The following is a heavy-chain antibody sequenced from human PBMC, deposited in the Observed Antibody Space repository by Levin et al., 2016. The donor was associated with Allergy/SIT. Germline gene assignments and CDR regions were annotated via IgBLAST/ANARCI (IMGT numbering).Heavy chain of an antibody. J-gene: IGHJ4*02. CDR1: GFTFSSYS. CDR2: ISSSSSYI. V-gene: IGHV3-21*01. D-gene: IGHD6-19*01. CDR3: ARVNPYSSGGYYFDY. Sequence: GGSLRLSCAASGFTFSSYSMNWVRQAPGKGLEWVSSISSSSSYIYYADSVKGRFTISRDNAKNSLYLQMNSLRAEDTAVYYCARVNPYSSGGYYFDYWGQGTLVTVSS.